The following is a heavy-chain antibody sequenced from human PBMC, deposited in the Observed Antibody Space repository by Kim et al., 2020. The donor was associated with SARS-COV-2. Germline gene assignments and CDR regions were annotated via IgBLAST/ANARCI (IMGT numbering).Heavy chain of an antibody. D-gene: IGHD3-16*02. V-gene: IGHV3-30*03. CDR3: SSDCVAGSELAFYDGFDV. CDR2: ITYEASTY. Sequence: GGSLRLSCAASGFTFSSPAIHWVRQAPGKGLEWVARITYEASTYSSADSAKGRVTITRANYKETLTPHLHSNSPEAAAADDCSSDCVAGSELAFYDGFDV. CDR1: GFTFSSPA. J-gene: IGHJ3*01.